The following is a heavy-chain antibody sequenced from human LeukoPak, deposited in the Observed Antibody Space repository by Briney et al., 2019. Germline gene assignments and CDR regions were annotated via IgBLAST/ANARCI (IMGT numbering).Heavy chain of an antibody. CDR2: IYYSGST. CDR3: ARRDYGLPNWFDH. Sequence: KPSETLSLTCTVSGGSISSYYWSWIRQPPGKGLEWIGYIYYSGSTNYNPSLKSRVTISVDTSKNQFSLKLSSVTAADTAVYYCARRDYGLPNWFDHWGQGTLVTVSS. J-gene: IGHJ5*02. D-gene: IGHD4-17*01. CDR1: GGSISSYY. V-gene: IGHV4-59*08.